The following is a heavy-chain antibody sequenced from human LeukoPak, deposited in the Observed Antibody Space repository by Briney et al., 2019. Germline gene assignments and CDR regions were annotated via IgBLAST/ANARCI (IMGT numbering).Heavy chain of an antibody. CDR1: GGSFSGYY. CDR3: AGSGYSYYYYYYMDV. V-gene: IGHV4-34*01. D-gene: IGHD3-10*01. J-gene: IGHJ6*03. CDR2: INHSGST. Sequence: SETLSLTCAVYGGSFSGYYWSWIRQPPGKGLEWIGEINHSGSTNYNPSLKSRVTISVDTSKNQFSLKLSSVTAADTAVYYCAGSGYSYYYYYYMDVWGKGTTVTISS.